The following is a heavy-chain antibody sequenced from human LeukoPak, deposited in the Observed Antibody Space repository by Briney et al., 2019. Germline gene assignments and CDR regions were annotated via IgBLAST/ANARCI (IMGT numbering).Heavy chain of an antibody. CDR3: VRLRLGYCTNGVCRDAFDI. Sequence: SGTLSLTCAVSGGSISRSNRWSWARQPPGKGLEWIGEIYHSGSTNYKPFLKSRVTISVDTSKNQFSLKLSSVTAADTASYYCVRLRLGYCTNGVCRDAFDIWGEGKIVTVSS. CDR2: IYHSGST. D-gene: IGHD2-8*01. CDR1: GGSISRSNR. J-gene: IGHJ3*02. V-gene: IGHV4-4*02.